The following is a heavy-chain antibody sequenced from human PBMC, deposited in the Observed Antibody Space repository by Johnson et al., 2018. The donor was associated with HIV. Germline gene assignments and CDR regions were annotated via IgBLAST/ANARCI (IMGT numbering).Heavy chain of an antibody. CDR2: IYRGGST. J-gene: IGHJ3*02. CDR3: ATGYSGSPLGDTFDI. D-gene: IGHD1-26*01. V-gene: IGHV3-66*01. CDR1: GFTVSSNY. Sequence: VQLVESGGGVVQPGGSLRLSCAASGFTVSSNYMSWVRQAPGKGLEWVSLIYRGGSTYYAASVKGRFTISRDNSKNTLYLQMNSLRAEDPAVYYCATGYSGSPLGDTFDIWGQGTMVTVSS.